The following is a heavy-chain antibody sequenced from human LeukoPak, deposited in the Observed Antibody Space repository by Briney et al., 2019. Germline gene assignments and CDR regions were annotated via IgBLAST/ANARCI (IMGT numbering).Heavy chain of an antibody. CDR3: TRDGGNSGNTAFDI. J-gene: IGHJ3*02. Sequence: PGGSLRLSCAASGSSLSDQFMDWVRQAPGKGLEWIGRSRNRANSHTTEYAASVKGRFTISRDDSGNLMYLQMNSLKIEDTAVYFCTRDGGNSGNTAFDIWGQGTEVTVSS. CDR1: GSSLSDQF. V-gene: IGHV3-72*01. CDR2: SRNRANSHTT. D-gene: IGHD3-16*01.